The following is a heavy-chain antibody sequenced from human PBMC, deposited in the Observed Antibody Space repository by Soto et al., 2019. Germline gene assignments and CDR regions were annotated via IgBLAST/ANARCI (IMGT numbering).Heavy chain of an antibody. CDR1: GGSISTYY. CDR2: IYYNGRT. Sequence: PSETLSLTCTASGGSISTYYWSWIRQPPGKGLEWIGYIYYNGRTNYNPSLESRVTISLDTSKSQFSLKLSSVSAADTAVYYCARDGSGYNFWSGPYFFDYWGPGTLVTVSS. J-gene: IGHJ4*02. CDR3: ARDGSGYNFWSGPYFFDY. V-gene: IGHV4-59*01. D-gene: IGHD3-3*01.